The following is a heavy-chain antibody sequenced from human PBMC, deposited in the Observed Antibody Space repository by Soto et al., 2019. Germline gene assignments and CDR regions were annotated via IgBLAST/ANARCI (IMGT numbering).Heavy chain of an antibody. CDR2: IIPILGIA. V-gene: IGHV1-69*08. CDR3: ARDHGIRFVAAAGSALSY. CDR1: GGTFSSYT. J-gene: IGHJ4*02. Sequence: QVQLVQSGAEVKKPGSSVKVSCKASGGTFSSYTISWVRQAPGQGLEWMGRIIPILGIANYAQKFQGRVTITADKSTSTAYMELSSLRSEDTAVYYCARDHGIRFVAAAGSALSYWGQGSLVTVTS. D-gene: IGHD6-13*01.